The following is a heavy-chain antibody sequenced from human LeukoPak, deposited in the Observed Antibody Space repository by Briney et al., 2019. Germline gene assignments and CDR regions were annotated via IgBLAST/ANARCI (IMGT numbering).Heavy chain of an antibody. CDR1: GFTFSSYA. J-gene: IGHJ4*02. CDR2: ISGSGGST. D-gene: IGHD3-22*01. CDR3: AKDLGYYDSSGNDY. V-gene: IGHV3-23*01. Sequence: GGYLRLSCAASGFTFSSYAMSWVRQAPGKGLEWVSAISGSGGSTYYADSVKGRFTISRDNSKNTLYLQMNSLRAEDTAVYYCAKDLGYYDSSGNDYWGQGTLVTVSS.